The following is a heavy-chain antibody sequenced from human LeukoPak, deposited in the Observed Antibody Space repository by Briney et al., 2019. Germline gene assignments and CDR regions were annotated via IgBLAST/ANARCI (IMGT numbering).Heavy chain of an antibody. D-gene: IGHD3-16*01. V-gene: IGHV3-11*01. Sequence: GGSLRLSCAASGFTFRDYYMSWLRQAPGKGLEGGSYISNSGSTIYYADSVKGRFTTSRDNAKNSLFLQMNTLRAEDTAVYFCARDRSYAPFPLDNWGQGTLVTVSS. CDR2: ISNSGSTI. CDR3: ARDRSYAPFPLDN. J-gene: IGHJ4*02. CDR1: GFTFRDYY.